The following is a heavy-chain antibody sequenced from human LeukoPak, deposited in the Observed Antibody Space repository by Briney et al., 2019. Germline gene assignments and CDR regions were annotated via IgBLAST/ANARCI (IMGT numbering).Heavy chain of an antibody. CDR3: AKDRVSPGFNLFDP. CDR2: INGRGDNT. J-gene: IGHJ5*02. V-gene: IGHV3-23*01. D-gene: IGHD2/OR15-2a*01. Sequence: GGSLRLSCAVSGITLSSYAMNWVRQAPGKGLEWVSAINGRGDNTYYADSVKGRFTISRGNSKSTLFLQMNSLRAEDTAIYYCAKDRVSPGFNLFDPWGQGTLVTVSS. CDR1: GITLSSYA.